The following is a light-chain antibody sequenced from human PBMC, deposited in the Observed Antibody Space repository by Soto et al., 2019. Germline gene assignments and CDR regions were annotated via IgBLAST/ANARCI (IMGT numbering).Light chain of an antibody. Sequence: QSVLTQPPSASGTPGQRVTISCSGSSSNIGSNYVYWYQQLPGTAPKLLIYSNNQRPSGDPDRFSGSKSGTSASLAISGLRSEDEADYYCAAWDDSLSVVVFGGGTKLTVL. CDR2: SNN. V-gene: IGLV1-47*02. CDR1: SSNIGSNY. CDR3: AAWDDSLSVVV. J-gene: IGLJ2*01.